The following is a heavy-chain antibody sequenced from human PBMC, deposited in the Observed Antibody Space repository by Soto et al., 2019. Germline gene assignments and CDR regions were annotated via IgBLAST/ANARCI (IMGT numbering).Heavy chain of an antibody. D-gene: IGHD5-18*01. J-gene: IGHJ4*02. CDR2: IFWDDDK. V-gene: IGHV2-5*02. CDR1: GFSLSSRGVG. CDR3: AHLPWKQLWPRAGVVY. Sequence: SAPTLMYPTQTLTLNCTSPGFSLSSRGVGVGWIRQPPGKALEWLGIIFWDDDKRYSPSLKRRLTITEDTSKNQLVLTMTNMDPVDAATYYCAHLPWKQLWPRAGVVYWGQGTPVTVSS.